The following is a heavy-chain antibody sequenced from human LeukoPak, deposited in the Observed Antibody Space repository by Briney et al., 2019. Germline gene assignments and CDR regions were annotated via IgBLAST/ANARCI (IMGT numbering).Heavy chain of an antibody. CDR3: TRHGGYYNGQDY. J-gene: IGHJ4*02. Sequence: GGSLKLSCAASEFTFSGSAMHWVRQASGKGLEWVGRIRSKANSYATAYAASVKGRFTISRDDSKNTAYLQMNSLKTEDTAVYYCTRHGGYYNGQDYWGQGTLVTVSS. CDR1: EFTFSGSA. CDR2: IRSKANSYAT. V-gene: IGHV3-73*01. D-gene: IGHD3-9*01.